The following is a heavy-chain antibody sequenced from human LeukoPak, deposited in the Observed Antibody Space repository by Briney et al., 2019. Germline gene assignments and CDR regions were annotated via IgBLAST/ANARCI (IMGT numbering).Heavy chain of an antibody. D-gene: IGHD3-22*01. V-gene: IGHV3-23*01. J-gene: IGHJ4*02. Sequence: GGSLRLSCAVSGITLSNYGMSWVRQAPGKGLEWVAGISDSGGSTNYADSVKGRFTISRDNPKNTLYLQMNSLRAEDTAVYFCAKRGVVIRVILVGFHKEAYYYDSWGQGALVTVSS. CDR1: GITLSNYG. CDR3: AKRGVVIRVILVGFHKEAYYYDS. CDR2: ISDSGGST.